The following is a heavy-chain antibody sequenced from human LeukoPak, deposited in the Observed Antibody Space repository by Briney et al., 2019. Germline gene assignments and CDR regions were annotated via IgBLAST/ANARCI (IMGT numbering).Heavy chain of an antibody. CDR2: ISAYNGNT. CDR3: ARGLVDAQRDYYGMDV. CDR1: GYTFTSYG. Sequence: GASVKVSCKASGYTFTSYGISWVRQAPGQGLEWMGWISAYNGNTNYAQKLQGRVTMTTDTSTSTAYMELRSLRSDDTAVYYCARGLVDAQRDYYGMDVWGQGTTVTVSS. V-gene: IGHV1-18*01. J-gene: IGHJ6*02. D-gene: IGHD2-15*01.